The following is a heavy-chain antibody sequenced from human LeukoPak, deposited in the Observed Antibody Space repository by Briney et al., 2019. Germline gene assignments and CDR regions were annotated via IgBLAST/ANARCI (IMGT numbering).Heavy chain of an antibody. V-gene: IGHV4-31*03. Sequence: SETLSLTCTVSGGSISSGGYYWSWIRQHPGKGLEWIGYIYYSGSTYYNPSLKSRVTISVDTSKNQFSLELSSVTAADTAVYYCARTIVGSRVVTPLFGFDYWGQGTLVTVSS. J-gene: IGHJ4*02. CDR1: GGSISSGGYY. CDR2: IYYSGST. D-gene: IGHD3-10*02. CDR3: ARTIVGSRVVTPLFGFDY.